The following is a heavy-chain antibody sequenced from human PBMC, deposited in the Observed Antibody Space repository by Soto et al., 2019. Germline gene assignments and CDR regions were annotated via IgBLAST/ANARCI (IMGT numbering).Heavy chain of an antibody. CDR3: ARGPVERFANFDWLLPLDH. Sequence: QVQLQESGPGLVKPSQTLSLTCTVSGDSITSGAYYCSWIRQHPGKGLEWIGYIYSSGRTYYNPSLRSRLTISVGTSENQFSLKLSSVTAADTAVYYCARGPVERFANFDWLLPLDHWGQGTLVTVSS. V-gene: IGHV4-31*03. CDR1: GDSITSGAYY. CDR2: IYSSGRT. D-gene: IGHD3-9*01. J-gene: IGHJ4*02.